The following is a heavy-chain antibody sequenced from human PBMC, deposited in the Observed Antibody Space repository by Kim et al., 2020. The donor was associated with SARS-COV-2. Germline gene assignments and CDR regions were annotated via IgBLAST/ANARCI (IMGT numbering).Heavy chain of an antibody. Sequence: GGSLRLSCAASGFTFSSYAMHWVRQAPGKGLEWVAVISYDGSNKYYADSVKGRFTISRDNSKNTLYLQMNSLRAEDTAVYYCARDRHRLLWFGEGFDYWGQGTLVTVSS. CDR1: GFTFSSYA. V-gene: IGHV3-30-3*01. D-gene: IGHD3-10*01. CDR3: ARDRHRLLWFGEGFDY. J-gene: IGHJ4*02. CDR2: ISYDGSNK.